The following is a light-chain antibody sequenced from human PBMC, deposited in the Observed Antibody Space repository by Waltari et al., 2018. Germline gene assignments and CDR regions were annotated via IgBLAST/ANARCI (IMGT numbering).Light chain of an antibody. CDR3: CSYAGSYILV. J-gene: IGLJ2*01. CDR2: DVT. CDR1: SSDVGYYKY. V-gene: IGLV2-11*03. Sequence: ISCTGTSSDVGYYKYVSWYQQYPGKAPKLIIYDVTERPSGVPDRFSGSKSGNTASLTISGLQAEDDADYFCCSYAGSYILVFGGGTKLTVL.